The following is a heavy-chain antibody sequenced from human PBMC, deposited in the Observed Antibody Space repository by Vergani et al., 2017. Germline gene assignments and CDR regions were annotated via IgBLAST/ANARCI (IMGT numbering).Heavy chain of an antibody. D-gene: IGHD3-10*01. CDR1: GFTFSSYA. J-gene: IGHJ6*02. CDR2: ISYDGSNK. CDR3: AREKAMVRGVVIYYYYGMDV. V-gene: IGHV3-30-3*01. Sequence: VQLVESGGGLVKPGGSLRLSCAASGFTFSSYAMHWVRQAPGKGLEWVAVISYDGSNKYYADSVKGRFTISRDNSKNTLYLQMNSLRAEDTAVYYCAREKAMVRGVVIYYYYGMDVWGQGTTVTVSS.